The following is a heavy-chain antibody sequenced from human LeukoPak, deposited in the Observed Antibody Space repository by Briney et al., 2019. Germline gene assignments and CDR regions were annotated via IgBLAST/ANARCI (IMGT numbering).Heavy chain of an antibody. V-gene: IGHV4-59*01. Sequence: PSETLSLTCTVSGGSISSYYWSWIRQPPGKGLEWIGYIYYSGSTNYNPSLKSRVTISVDTSKNQFSLKLSSVTAADTAVYYCARGETEIGYCSGGSCYPYYFDYWGQGTLVTVSS. CDR1: GGSISSYY. CDR3: ARGETEIGYCSGGSCYPYYFDY. J-gene: IGHJ4*02. CDR2: IYYSGST. D-gene: IGHD2-15*01.